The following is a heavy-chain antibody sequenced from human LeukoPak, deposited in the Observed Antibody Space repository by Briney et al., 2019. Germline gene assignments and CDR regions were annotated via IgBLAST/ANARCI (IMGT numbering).Heavy chain of an antibody. Sequence: AGGSLRLSCAASGFTFSSYGMHWVRQAPGKGLEWVAVISYDGSNKYYADSVKGRFTISRDNSKNTLYLQMNSLRAEDTAVYYCAKGGVRSGFDPWGQGTLVTVSS. J-gene: IGHJ5*02. V-gene: IGHV3-30*18. CDR3: AKGGVRSGFDP. CDR1: GFTFSSYG. D-gene: IGHD3-10*01. CDR2: ISYDGSNK.